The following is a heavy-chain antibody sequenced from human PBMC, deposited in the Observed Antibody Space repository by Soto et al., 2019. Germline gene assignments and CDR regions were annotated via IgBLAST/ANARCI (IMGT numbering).Heavy chain of an antibody. D-gene: IGHD2-2*01. CDR2: ISYDGSNK. CDR1: GFTFSSYA. J-gene: IGHJ4*02. V-gene: IGHV3-30-3*01. CDR3: SRARLDTPALDY. Sequence: QVQLVESGGGVVQPGRSLRLSCAASGFTFSSYAMHWVRQAAGKGLEWVAVISYDGSNKYYADSVKGRFTISRDNSKNTRHLQMYSLRAEDTAVYYCSRARLDTPALDYWGQGTLVTVSS.